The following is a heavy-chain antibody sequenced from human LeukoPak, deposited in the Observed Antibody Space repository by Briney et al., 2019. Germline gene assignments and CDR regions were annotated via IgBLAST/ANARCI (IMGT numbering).Heavy chain of an antibody. CDR2: IWYDGSKT. J-gene: IGHJ4*02. V-gene: IGHV3-33*06. CDR1: GFNFRSYA. CDR3: AKEVGPDLGA. Sequence: TGGSLRLSCGGSGFNFRSYAIHWVRQPPGKGLEWVAIIWYDGSKTYYAESVKGRFTISRDNSNNMAYLQMSSLRVEDTAVYFCAKEVGPDLGAWGQGTLVTVSS. D-gene: IGHD1-26*01.